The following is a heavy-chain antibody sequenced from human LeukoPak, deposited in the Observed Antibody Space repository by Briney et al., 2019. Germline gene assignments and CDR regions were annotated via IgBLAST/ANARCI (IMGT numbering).Heavy chain of an antibody. CDR2: ISYDGRNK. CDR1: GFTFSSYA. CDR3: AGGEWLRSGLGY. V-gene: IGHV3-30*14. Sequence: GGSLRLSCAASGFTFSSYAMHWVRQAPGKGLEWVAVISYDGRNKYYTDSVKGRFTISRDISKNTLYLQMNSLRAEDTAVYYCAGGEWLRSGLGYWGQGTLVTVSS. J-gene: IGHJ4*02. D-gene: IGHD5-12*01.